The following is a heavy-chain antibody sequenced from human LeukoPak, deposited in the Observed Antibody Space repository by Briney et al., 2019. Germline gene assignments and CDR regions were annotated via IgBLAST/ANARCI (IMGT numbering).Heavy chain of an antibody. Sequence: SETLSLTCAVYGGSFSGYYWSWIRQPPGKGLEWIGEINHSGSTNYNPSLKSRVTISVDTSKNQFSLKLSSVTAADTAVYYCARAPAGGKMIMDVWGKGTTVTVSS. J-gene: IGHJ6*03. CDR1: GGSFSGYY. CDR3: ARAPAGGKMIMDV. CDR2: INHSGST. V-gene: IGHV4-34*01. D-gene: IGHD3-16*01.